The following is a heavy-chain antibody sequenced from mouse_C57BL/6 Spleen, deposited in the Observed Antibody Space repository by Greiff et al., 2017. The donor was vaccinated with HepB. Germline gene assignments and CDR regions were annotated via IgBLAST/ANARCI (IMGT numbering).Heavy chain of an antibody. CDR3: ARRGNYYGSGFAY. V-gene: IGHV1-22*01. Sequence: VQLQQSGPELVKPGASVKMSCKASGYTFTDYNMHWVKQSHGKSLEWIGYINPNNGGTSYNQKFKGKATLTVNKSSSTAYMELRSLTSEDSAVYYCARRGNYYGSGFAYWGQGTLVTVSA. J-gene: IGHJ3*01. CDR2: INPNNGGT. D-gene: IGHD1-1*01. CDR1: GYTFTDYN.